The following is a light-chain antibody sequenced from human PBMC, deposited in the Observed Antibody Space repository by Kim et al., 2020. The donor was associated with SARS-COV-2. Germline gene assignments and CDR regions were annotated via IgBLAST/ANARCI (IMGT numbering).Light chain of an antibody. CDR2: DNN. V-gene: IGLV1-51*01. CDR1: SSNIGNNY. J-gene: IGLJ2*01. CDR3: GTWDSSLSAVV. Sequence: GQKVTISCSGSSSNIGNNYVSWYQQLPGTAPKLLIYDNNKRPSVLPDRFSGSKSGTSATLGITGLQTGDEADYYCGTWDSSLSAVVFGGGTQLTVL.